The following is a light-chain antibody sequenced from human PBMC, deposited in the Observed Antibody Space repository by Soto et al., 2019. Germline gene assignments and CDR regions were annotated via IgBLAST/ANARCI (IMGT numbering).Light chain of an antibody. V-gene: IGKV1-39*01. Sequence: DIQMTQSPSSLSASVGDRVTITCRASQNIRSRLAWFQQKPGKAPKLLIYDASSLQGGVPSRFSGSGSGTDFTRTISSLQPEDFATYYCQQSYSTPLTFGGGTKVDIK. CDR2: DAS. J-gene: IGKJ4*01. CDR3: QQSYSTPLT. CDR1: QNIRSR.